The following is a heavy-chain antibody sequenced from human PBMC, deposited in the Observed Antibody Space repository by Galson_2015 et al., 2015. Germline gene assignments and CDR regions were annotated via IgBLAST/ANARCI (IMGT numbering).Heavy chain of an antibody. J-gene: IGHJ4*02. V-gene: IGHV4-31*03. CDR1: GGSISSGGYY. Sequence: TLSLTCTVSGGSISSGGYYWHWIRQHPGKGLEWIGYIFYSGSTYYNPSLKSRVTISVDTSKNQFSLKLSSVTAADTAVYYCARSRFQRPPNYWGQGTLVTVSS. CDR2: IFYSGST. CDR3: ARSRFQRPPNY. D-gene: IGHD3-16*01.